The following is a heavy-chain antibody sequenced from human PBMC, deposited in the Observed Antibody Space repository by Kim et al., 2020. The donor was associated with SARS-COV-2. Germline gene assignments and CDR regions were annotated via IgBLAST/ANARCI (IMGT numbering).Heavy chain of an antibody. V-gene: IGHV2-70*01. CDR2: IDWDDDK. J-gene: IGHJ3*02. D-gene: IGHD1-26*01. CDR3: ARLHAYSGSYLRTRAFDI. Sequence: SGPTLVNPTQTLTLTCTFSGFSLSTSGMCVSWIRQPPGKALEWLALIDWDDDKYYSTSLKTRLTISKDTSKNQVVLTMTNMDPVDTATYYCARLHAYSGSYLRTRAFDIWGQGTMVTVSS. CDR1: GFSLSTSGMC.